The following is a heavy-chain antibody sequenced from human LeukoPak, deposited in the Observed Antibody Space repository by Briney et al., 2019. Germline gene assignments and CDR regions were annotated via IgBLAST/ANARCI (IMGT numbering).Heavy chain of an antibody. CDR2: IIPIFGTA. V-gene: IGHV1-69*13. CDR1: GGTFSSYA. D-gene: IGHD3-3*01. Sequence: SVKVSCKASGGTFSSYAISWVRQAPGQGLEWMGGIIPIFGTANYAQKFQGRVTITADESTSTAYMELSSLRSEDTAVYYCARASAGTYYDFWSNFDYWGQGTLVTVSS. J-gene: IGHJ4*02. CDR3: ARASAGTYYDFWSNFDY.